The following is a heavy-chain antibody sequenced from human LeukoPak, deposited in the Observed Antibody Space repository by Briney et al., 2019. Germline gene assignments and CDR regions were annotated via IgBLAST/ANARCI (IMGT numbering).Heavy chain of an antibody. CDR3: AREESSLDAFDI. CDR1: GSTFSSYA. CDR2: IIPIFGTA. D-gene: IGHD6-13*01. J-gene: IGHJ3*02. Sequence: SVKVSCKASGSTFSSYAISWVRQAPGQGLEWMGGIIPIFGTANYAQKFQGRVTITADKSTSTAYMELSSLRSEDTAVYYCAREESSLDAFDIWGQGTMVTVSS. V-gene: IGHV1-69*06.